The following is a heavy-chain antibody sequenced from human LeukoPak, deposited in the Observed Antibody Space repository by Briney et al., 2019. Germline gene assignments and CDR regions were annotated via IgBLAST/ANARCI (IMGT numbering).Heavy chain of an antibody. J-gene: IGHJ4*02. V-gene: IGHV4-34*01. CDR2: INHSGST. CDR1: GGSFSGYY. Sequence: PSETLSLTCAVYGGSFSGYYWSWIRQPPGKGLEWIGEINHSGSTNYNPSLKSRVTISVDTSKNQFSLKLSSVTAADTAVYYCARGGGIYGDYRSDFDYWGQGTLVTVSS. CDR3: ARGGGIYGDYRSDFDY. D-gene: IGHD4-17*01.